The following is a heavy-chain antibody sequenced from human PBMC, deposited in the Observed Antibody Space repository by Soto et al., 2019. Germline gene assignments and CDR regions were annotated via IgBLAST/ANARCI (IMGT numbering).Heavy chain of an antibody. J-gene: IGHJ4*02. CDR3: ARDLEFRVGNISHLDY. V-gene: IGHV1-69*01. D-gene: IGHD3-10*01. CDR2: IMPIIVTA. Sequence: QVQLVQSVAEVKKPGSSVKVSCKASGGTFSSHVFNWVRQAPGQGLEWMGGIMPIIVTANYAQKFQGRVTITADESTSTAYMELSSLRSEDTAVYYCARDLEFRVGNISHLDYWGQGTLVTVSS. CDR1: GGTFSSHV.